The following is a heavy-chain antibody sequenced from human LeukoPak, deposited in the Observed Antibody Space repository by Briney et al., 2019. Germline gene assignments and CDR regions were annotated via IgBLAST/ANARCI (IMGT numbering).Heavy chain of an antibody. J-gene: IGHJ4*02. D-gene: IGHD6-13*01. CDR1: GFTFSSYA. V-gene: IGHV3-23*01. Sequence: GGSLRLSCAASGFTFSSYAMSWVRQAPGKGLEWVLAISGSGGSTYYADSVKGRFTISRDNSKNTLYLQMSSLRAEDTAVYYCAKDQPRIAAAGTDDYWGQGTLVTVSS. CDR3: AKDQPRIAAAGTDDY. CDR2: ISGSGGST.